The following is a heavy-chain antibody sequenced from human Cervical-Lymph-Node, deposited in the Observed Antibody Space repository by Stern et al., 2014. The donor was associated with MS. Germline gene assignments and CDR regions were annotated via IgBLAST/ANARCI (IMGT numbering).Heavy chain of an antibody. CDR2: ISYSGST. CDR1: GGSINSRDNY. J-gene: IGHJ5*02. CDR3: ARGAGVLVLGGKNWFDP. V-gene: IGHV4-30-4*01. Sequence: QLQLQESGPGLVKSSQTLSLSCNVSGGSINSRDNYWSWIRQHPGKGLEWIGYISYSGSTYYNPSLKSRVTFSLDTSQNQVSLKLNSVTAADPAVYYCARGAGVLVLGGKNWFDPWGQGTLVTVSS. D-gene: IGHD3-10*01.